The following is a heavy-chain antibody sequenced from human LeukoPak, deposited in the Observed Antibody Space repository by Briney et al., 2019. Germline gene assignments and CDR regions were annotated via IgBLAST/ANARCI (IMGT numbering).Heavy chain of an antibody. D-gene: IGHD4-17*01. J-gene: IGHJ4*02. Sequence: PSETLSLTCAVSGVSFNDYYWSWVRQTPGKGLEWIGEINHSGYTNDSPSLKSRVTLPIDTSRKHFSLNVRSLTVADTGIYSCTRITTGHDYWGQGTLVTVSS. CDR2: INHSGYT. V-gene: IGHV4-34*01. CDR3: TRITTGHDY. CDR1: GVSFNDYY.